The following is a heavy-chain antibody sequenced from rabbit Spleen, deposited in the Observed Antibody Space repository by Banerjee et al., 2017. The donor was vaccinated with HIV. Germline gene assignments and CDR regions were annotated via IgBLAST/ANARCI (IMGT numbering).Heavy chain of an antibody. CDR2: IYAGSSGTT. CDR1: GFSFSSRYY. V-gene: IGHV1S40*01. Sequence: QSLEESGGDLVKPGASLTLTCTASGFSFSSRYYMSWVRQAPGKGLEWIACIYAGSSGTTYYASWAKGRFTFSKTSSTTVTLQMTSLTAADTATYFCARDLAGVIGWNFGWWGQGTLVTVS. J-gene: IGHJ4*01. D-gene: IGHD4-1*01. CDR3: ARDLAGVIGWNFGW.